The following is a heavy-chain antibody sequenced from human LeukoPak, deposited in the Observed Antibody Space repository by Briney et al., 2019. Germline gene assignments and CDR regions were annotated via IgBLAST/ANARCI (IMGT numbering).Heavy chain of an antibody. CDR3: AGVGHITGTFDY. Sequence: SETLSLTCAVYGEPLSSHYWSWIRQPPGKGLEWIGEINHNASTNYNPSLKSRVSISLDASKNQVFLNLSFVTAADTAVYYCAGVGHITGTFDYWGQGTLVTVSS. CDR1: GEPLSSHY. J-gene: IGHJ4*02. CDR2: INHNAST. D-gene: IGHD2-21*01. V-gene: IGHV4-34*01.